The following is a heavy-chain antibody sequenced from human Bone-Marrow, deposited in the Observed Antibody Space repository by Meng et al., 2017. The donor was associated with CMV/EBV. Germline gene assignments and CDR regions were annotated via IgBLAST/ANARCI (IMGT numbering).Heavy chain of an antibody. CDR2: ISSSGSFK. Sequence: GESLKISCEASGFSFSTYSMNWVRQAPGKGLEWVSSISSSGSFKYYADSVKGRFTISRDNAKNSLYLQMNSLRAEDTAVYYCASSVLVAGTAFYLWDQATLVTVSS. D-gene: IGHD6-19*01. CDR3: ASSVLVAGTAFYL. J-gene: IGHJ5*02. V-gene: IGHV3-21*01. CDR1: GFSFSTYS.